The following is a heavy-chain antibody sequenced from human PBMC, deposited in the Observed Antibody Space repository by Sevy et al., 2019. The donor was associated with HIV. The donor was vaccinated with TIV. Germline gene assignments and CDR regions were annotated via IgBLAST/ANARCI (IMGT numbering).Heavy chain of an antibody. D-gene: IGHD3-22*01. Sequence: ALRLSCAASGFTFRSYVMHWVRQAPGKGLEWVAVILYDGSNKYYADSVEGRFTISRDNSKNTLYLQMNNVRVEDTAVYYCARGGYYYDNAAYYALDSWGQGTLVTVSS. V-gene: IGHV3-30-3*01. J-gene: IGHJ4*02. CDR3: ARGGYYYDNAAYYALDS. CDR2: ILYDGSNK. CDR1: GFTFRSYV.